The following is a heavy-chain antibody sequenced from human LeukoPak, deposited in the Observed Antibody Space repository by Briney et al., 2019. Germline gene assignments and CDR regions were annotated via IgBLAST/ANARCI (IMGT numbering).Heavy chain of an antibody. D-gene: IGHD5-18*01. J-gene: IGHJ5*02. CDR3: ARQSGYFNWFDP. CDR1: GGSISSYY. CDR2: IYYSGST. Sequence: PSETLSLTCAVSGGSISSYYWSWIRQPPGKGLEWIGYIYYSGSTNYNPSLKSRVTISVDTSKNQFSLKLSSVTAADTAVYYCARQSGYFNWFDPWGQGTLVTVSS. V-gene: IGHV4-59*01.